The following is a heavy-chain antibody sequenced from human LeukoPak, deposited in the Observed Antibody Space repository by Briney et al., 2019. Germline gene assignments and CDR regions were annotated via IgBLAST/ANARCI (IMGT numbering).Heavy chain of an antibody. CDR3: ARDSGDYYDSSGYWKY. CDR1: GFTFSSYS. J-gene: IGHJ4*02. Sequence: PGGSLRLSCAASGFTFSSYSMNWVRQAPGKGLEWVSSISSSSSYIYYADSVEGRFTISRDNAKNSLYLQMNSLRAEDTAVYYCARDSGDYYDSSGYWKYWGQGTLVTVSS. CDR2: ISSSSSYI. V-gene: IGHV3-21*01. D-gene: IGHD3-22*01.